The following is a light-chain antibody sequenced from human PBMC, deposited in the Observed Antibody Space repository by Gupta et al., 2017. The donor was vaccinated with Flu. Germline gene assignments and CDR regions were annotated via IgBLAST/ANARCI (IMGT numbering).Light chain of an antibody. Sequence: EIVMTQSPATVSVSPGERATLSCRASQSVTSNLAWYQQKPGQAPRLLIYSASTRATGIPARFSGSGSGTEFTLTISSLLSEDFAVYYCQQYNNWPYTFGPGTKVEIK. CDR3: QQYNNWPYT. V-gene: IGKV3-15*01. CDR1: QSVTSN. CDR2: SAS. J-gene: IGKJ2*01.